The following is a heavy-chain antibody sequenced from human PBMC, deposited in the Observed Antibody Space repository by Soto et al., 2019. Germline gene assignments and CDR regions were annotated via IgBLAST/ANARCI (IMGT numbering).Heavy chain of an antibody. Sequence: SETLSLTCAVSGGSISSYYWSWIRQPPGKGLEWIGYIYYSGSTNYNPSLKSRVTISVDTSKNQFSLKLSSVTAADTAVYYCARERSLQYYYYGMDVWGQGTTVTVSS. CDR2: IYYSGST. V-gene: IGHV4-59*01. CDR1: GGSISSYY. J-gene: IGHJ6*02. CDR3: ARERSLQYYYYGMDV.